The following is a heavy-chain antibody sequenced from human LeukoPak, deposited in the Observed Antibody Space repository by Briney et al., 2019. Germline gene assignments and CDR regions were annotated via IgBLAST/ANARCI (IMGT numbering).Heavy chain of an antibody. CDR1: GGSFSDYY. CDR3: ARGAYSYGSYYYHYYMDV. V-gene: IGHV4-34*01. J-gene: IGHJ6*03. CDR2: LNHSGST. Sequence: SETLSLTCAVYGGSFSDYYWSWVRQPPGKGLEWIGELNHSGSTNSNPSLRSRVIISVDTSKKQFSLKLNYVTAADTAVYYCARGAYSYGSYYYHYYMDVWGKGTTVTVSS. D-gene: IGHD5-18*01.